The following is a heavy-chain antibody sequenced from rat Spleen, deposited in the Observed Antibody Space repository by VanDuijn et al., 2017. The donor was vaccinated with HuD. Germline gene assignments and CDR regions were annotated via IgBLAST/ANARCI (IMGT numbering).Heavy chain of an antibody. J-gene: IGHJ4*01. CDR3: TRAIYTTDYYYAKGYYVMDA. CDR2: ISYAGSST. D-gene: IGHD1-6*01. Sequence: EVQLVESDGGLVQPGRSLKLSCATSGFIFSDCYMAWVRQAPTTGLEWVATISYAGSSTYYRDSVKGRFTISRDNAKSTLSLQMNILRSEDTATYYCTRAIYTTDYYYAKGYYVMDAWGQGTSVTVSS. V-gene: IGHV5-29*01. CDR1: GFIFSDCY.